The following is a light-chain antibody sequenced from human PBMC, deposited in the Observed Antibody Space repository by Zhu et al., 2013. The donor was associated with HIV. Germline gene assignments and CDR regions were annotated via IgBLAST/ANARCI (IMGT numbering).Light chain of an antibody. J-gene: IGLJ3*02. CDR3: QSYDSSLAWV. CDR1: SSNIGAGYD. CDR2: GNS. Sequence: QSVLTQPPSVSGAPGQRVTISCTGSSSNIGAGYDVHWYQQLPGTAPKLLIYGNSNRPSGVPDRFSGSKSGTSASLAITGLQAEDEADLYCQSYDSSLAWVFGGGTKLTVL. V-gene: IGLV1-40*01.